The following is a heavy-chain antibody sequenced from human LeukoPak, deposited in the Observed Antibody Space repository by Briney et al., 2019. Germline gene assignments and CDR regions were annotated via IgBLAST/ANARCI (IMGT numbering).Heavy chain of an antibody. CDR3: ARDPGYYYYGMDV. V-gene: IGHV3-74*01. Sequence: PGGSLRLSCAASGFTLSTHWMHWVRHSPGRGLEWVARINGEGSRISYADSVRGRFTISRDNAKNTAYLQMNSLRAEDTALYYCARDPGYYYYGMDVWGQGTTVVVSS. CDR2: INGEGSRI. CDR1: GFTLSTHW. J-gene: IGHJ6*02.